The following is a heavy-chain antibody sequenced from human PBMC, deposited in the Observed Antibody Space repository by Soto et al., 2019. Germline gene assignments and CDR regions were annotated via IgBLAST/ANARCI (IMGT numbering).Heavy chain of an antibody. CDR3: ARDKFYSSGPFDS. CDR2: ISSSSSYI. CDR1: GFTFSTYS. D-gene: IGHD6-19*01. V-gene: IGHV3-21*01. J-gene: IGHJ5*01. Sequence: PGGSLRLSCAASGFTFSTYSMNWVRQAPGKGLEWVSSISSSSSYIYYADSVKGRFTISRDNAKNSLSLQMNSLRAEDTALYYCARDKFYSSGPFDSWGQGSLVTVSS.